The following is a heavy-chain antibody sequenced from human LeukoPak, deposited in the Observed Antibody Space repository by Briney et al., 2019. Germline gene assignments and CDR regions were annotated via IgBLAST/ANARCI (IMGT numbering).Heavy chain of an antibody. CDR1: GFSFNTFW. CDR2: IKEDGDEK. J-gene: IGHJ6*03. CDR3: AREDLVVVPAACHFMDV. Sequence: GGSLRLSCAASGFSFNTFWMTWVRQAPGKGLEWVANIKEDGDEKNYMDSVKGRFTISRDNAKNSLYLQLNSLRPEDTGVYFCAREDLVVVPAACHFMDVWGKGTTVIVSS. D-gene: IGHD2-2*01. V-gene: IGHV3-7*01.